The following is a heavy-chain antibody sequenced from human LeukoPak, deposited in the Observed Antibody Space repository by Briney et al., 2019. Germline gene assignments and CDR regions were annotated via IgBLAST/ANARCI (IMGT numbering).Heavy chain of an antibody. CDR2: ISGVGVRT. Sequence: GGSLRLSCAASGFTFDDYAMHWVRQAPGKGLEWVSLISGVGVRTYYADSVKGRFTISRDNSKNSLYLQMNSLRTEGIAHNYRLKWYSSSWSHLYYYYYGMDVWGQGTTVTVSS. CDR1: GFTFDDYA. CDR3: LKWYSSSWSHLYYYYYGMDV. V-gene: IGHV3-43*02. D-gene: IGHD6-13*01. J-gene: IGHJ6*02.